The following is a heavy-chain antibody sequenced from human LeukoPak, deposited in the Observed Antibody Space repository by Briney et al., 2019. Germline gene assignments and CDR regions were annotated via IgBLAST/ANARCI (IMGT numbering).Heavy chain of an antibody. J-gene: IGHJ4*02. CDR2: IYYSGST. V-gene: IGHV4-61*01. Sequence: SETLSLTCTVSGGSVSSGSYYWRWIRQPPGKGLEWIGYIYYSGSTNYNPSLKSRVTISVDTSKNQFSLKLSSVTAADTAVYYCARSEYYDFWSGQDYWGQGTLVTVSS. D-gene: IGHD3-3*01. CDR3: ARSEYYDFWSGQDY. CDR1: GGSVSSGSYY.